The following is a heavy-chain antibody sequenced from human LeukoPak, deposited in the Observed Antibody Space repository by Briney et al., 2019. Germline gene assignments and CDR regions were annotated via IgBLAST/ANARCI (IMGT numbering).Heavy chain of an antibody. Sequence: ASVKVSCKASGYTFTSYYMHWVRQAPGQGLEWMGIINPSGGSTSYAQKFQGRVTMTRDMSTSTVYMELSSLRSEDTAVYYCARGVGATTGSPLYYFDYWGQGTLVTVSS. J-gene: IGHJ4*02. CDR1: GYTFTSYY. CDR3: ARGVGATTGSPLYYFDY. V-gene: IGHV1-46*01. D-gene: IGHD1-26*01. CDR2: INPSGGST.